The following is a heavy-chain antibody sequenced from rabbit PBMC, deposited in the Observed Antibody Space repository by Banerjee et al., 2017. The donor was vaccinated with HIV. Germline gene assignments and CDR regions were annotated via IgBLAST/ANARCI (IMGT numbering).Heavy chain of an antibody. CDR2: INTSSGNT. J-gene: IGHJ4*01. CDR3: AREAPGGDFNL. CDR1: GFTLSSYV. Sequence: QEQLEESGGGLVKPEGSLKLSCTVSGFTLSSYVMCWVRQAPGKGLEWIACINTSSGNTVYASWAKGRFTISKPSSTTVTLQMTSLTAAETATYFCAREAPGGDFNLWGQGTLVTVS. V-gene: IGHV1S45*01.